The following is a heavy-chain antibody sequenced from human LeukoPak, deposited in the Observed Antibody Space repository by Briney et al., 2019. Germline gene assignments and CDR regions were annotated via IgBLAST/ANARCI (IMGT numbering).Heavy chain of an antibody. CDR1: GGSNSSYY. D-gene: IGHD2-21*01. CDR2: IYYSGST. Sequence: SETLSLTCTVSGGSNSSYYWSWIRQPPGKGLEWIGYIYYSGSTNYNPSLKSRVTISVDTSKNQLSLKLSSVTAADTAVYYCARRDYSPDAFDIWGQGTMVTVSS. J-gene: IGHJ3*02. V-gene: IGHV4-59*08. CDR3: ARRDYSPDAFDI.